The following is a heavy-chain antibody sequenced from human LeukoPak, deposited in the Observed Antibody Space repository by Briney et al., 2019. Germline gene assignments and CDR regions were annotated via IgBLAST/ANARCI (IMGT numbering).Heavy chain of an antibody. CDR3: ARDSGYDQFDY. J-gene: IGHJ4*02. Sequence: ASVKVSCKASGYTFTSYYMNWVRQAPGQGPEWMGIINPSGGSTSYAQKFQGRVTMTRDTSTSTVYMELSSLRSEDTAVYYCARDSGYDQFDYWGQGTLVTVSS. D-gene: IGHD5-12*01. CDR1: GYTFTSYY. CDR2: INPSGGST. V-gene: IGHV1-46*03.